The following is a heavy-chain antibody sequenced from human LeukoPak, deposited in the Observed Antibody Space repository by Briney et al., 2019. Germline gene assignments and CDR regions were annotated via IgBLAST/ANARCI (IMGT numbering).Heavy chain of an antibody. D-gene: IGHD6-13*01. CDR1: GYSFKSNG. Sequence: RASVKVPCNASGYSFKSNGISWVRQAPAQGLEWMGWTSTYNDNRKYAQKFQGRVTMTTDTSTSTAYLELRSLRSDDTAVYYCARLGYASTWSWFDPWGQGTLVTVSS. CDR2: TSTYNDNR. CDR3: ARLGYASTWSWFDP. V-gene: IGHV1-18*01. J-gene: IGHJ5*02.